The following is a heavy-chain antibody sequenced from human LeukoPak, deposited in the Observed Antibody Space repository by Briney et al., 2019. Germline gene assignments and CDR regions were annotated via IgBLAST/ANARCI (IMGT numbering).Heavy chain of an antibody. CDR1: GDSISNNYL. Sequence: SETLSLTCAASGDSISNNYLWRWVRQFPGKGLEYIGEIYRTGRTNYNPSLKSRVTISIDKSENQFSLNLRSVTAADTAVYYCGRHDYGDSSAAFDIWGQGTMVTVSS. CDR3: GRHDYGDSSAAFDI. CDR2: IYRTGRT. D-gene: IGHD4-17*01. J-gene: IGHJ3*02. V-gene: IGHV4-4*02.